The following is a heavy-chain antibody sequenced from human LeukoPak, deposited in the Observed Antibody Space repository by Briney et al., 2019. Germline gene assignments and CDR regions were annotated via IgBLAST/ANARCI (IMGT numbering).Heavy chain of an antibody. J-gene: IGHJ6*02. V-gene: IGHV3-21*01. CDR2: ISSSSSYI. CDR3: AREVYFDWLLSSYYYGMDV. Sequence: SGGSLRLSCAASGFTFSSYSMNWVRQAPGKGLEWVSSISSSSSYIYYADSVKGRFTISRDNAKNSLYLQMNSLRAEDTAVHYCAREVYFDWLLSSYYYGMDVWGQGTTVTVSS. CDR1: GFTFSSYS. D-gene: IGHD3-9*01.